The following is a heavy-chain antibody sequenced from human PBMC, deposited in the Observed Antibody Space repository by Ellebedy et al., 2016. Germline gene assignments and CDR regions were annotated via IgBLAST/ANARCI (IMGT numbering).Heavy chain of an antibody. CDR3: AKDADEDNYGLFDT. J-gene: IGHJ4*02. Sequence: GESLKISCAASGFTFSSYAMTWVRQAPGKGLEWVSAVSDNGGSTYYADSVKGRFTVSRDNSENTLYLQMNSLGAEDSAVYYCAKDADEDNYGLFDTWGQGTLVSVSS. D-gene: IGHD2-15*01. CDR2: VSDNGGST. V-gene: IGHV3-23*01. CDR1: GFTFSSYA.